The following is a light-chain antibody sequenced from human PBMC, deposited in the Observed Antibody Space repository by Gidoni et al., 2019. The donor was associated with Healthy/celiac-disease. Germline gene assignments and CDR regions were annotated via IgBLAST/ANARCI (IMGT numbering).Light chain of an antibody. J-gene: IGLJ2*01. V-gene: IGLV3-1*01. CDR2: QDS. Sequence: SYELTQPPSVSASPGHTASITCSGDKLGAYYACWYQQTPGQSPVLVIYQDSKRPSGILERFSGSNSGNTATLTISGIQAMDEADYYCQAWDSSPVVFGGGTKLTVL. CDR3: QAWDSSPVV. CDR1: KLGAYY.